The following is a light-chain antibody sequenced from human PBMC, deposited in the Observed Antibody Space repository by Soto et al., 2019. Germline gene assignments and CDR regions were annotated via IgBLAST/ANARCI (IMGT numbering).Light chain of an antibody. CDR2: DVT. J-gene: IGLJ1*01. CDR3: SSYSSSASYV. CDR1: SSDVGGYKY. V-gene: IGLV2-14*01. Sequence: QSVLTQPASVSGSPGQSITISCTGTSSDVGGYKYVSWYQHHPGKAPKLILYDVTNRPSGVSNRFSGSKSANTASLTISGLQTEDEADYYCSSYSSSASYVFGTGTKVTVL.